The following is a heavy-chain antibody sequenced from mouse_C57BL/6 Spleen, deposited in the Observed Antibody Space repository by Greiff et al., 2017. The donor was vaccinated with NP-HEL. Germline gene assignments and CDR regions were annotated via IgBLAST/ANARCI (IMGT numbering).Heavy chain of an antibody. CDR3: ARAPDPTRYAMDY. Sequence: EVQLQQSGPELVKPGASVKISCKASGYTFTDYYMNWVKQSHGKSLEWIGDINHNNGGTSYNQKFKGKATLTVDKSSSTAYMELRSLTSEDSAVYYCARAPDPTRYAMDYWGQGTSVTVSS. V-gene: IGHV1-26*01. J-gene: IGHJ4*01. CDR1: GYTFTDYY. CDR2: INHNNGGT. D-gene: IGHD2-10*01.